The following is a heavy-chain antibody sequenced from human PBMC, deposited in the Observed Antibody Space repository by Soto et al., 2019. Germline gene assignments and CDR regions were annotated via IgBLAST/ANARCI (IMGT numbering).Heavy chain of an antibody. CDR2: IYHSGST. CDR1: GGSISSYY. D-gene: IGHD3-10*01. Sequence: SETLSLTCTVSGGSISSYYWSWIRQPPGKGLEWIGYIYHSGSTNYNPSLKSRVTISVDTSKNQFSLKLSSVTAADTAVYYCARDGALGYYGSGSYEGRRYYYFMDVWGKGTTVTVSS. V-gene: IGHV4-59*01. J-gene: IGHJ6*03. CDR3: ARDGALGYYGSGSYEGRRYYYFMDV.